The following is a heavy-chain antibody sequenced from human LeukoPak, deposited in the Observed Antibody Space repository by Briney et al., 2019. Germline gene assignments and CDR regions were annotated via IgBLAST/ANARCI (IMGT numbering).Heavy chain of an antibody. D-gene: IGHD4-17*01. CDR3: ARRKTYGDYPSQYYFDY. CDR1: GGSISSYY. CDR2: IYYSGST. J-gene: IGHJ4*02. Sequence: SETLSLTCTVSGGSISSYYWSWIRQPPGKGLEWIGYIYYSGSTNYNPSLKSRVTISVDTSKNQFSLKLSSVTAADTAVYYCARRKTYGDYPSQYYFDYWGQGTLVTVSS. V-gene: IGHV4-59*08.